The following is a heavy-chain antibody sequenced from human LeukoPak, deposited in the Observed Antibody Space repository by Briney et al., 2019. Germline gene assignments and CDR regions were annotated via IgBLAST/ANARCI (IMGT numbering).Heavy chain of an antibody. Sequence: GGSLRLSCAASGFTFSDYYMTWIRQAPGKGLEWVSYISTSGSSIYYADSVKGRFTISRDNAKNSLYLQMNSLRAEDTAVYYCAKRRGLELLYYYYMDVWGKGTTVTVSS. CDR3: AKRRGLELLYYYYMDV. V-gene: IGHV3-11*01. CDR2: ISTSGSSI. J-gene: IGHJ6*03. D-gene: IGHD1-7*01. CDR1: GFTFSDYY.